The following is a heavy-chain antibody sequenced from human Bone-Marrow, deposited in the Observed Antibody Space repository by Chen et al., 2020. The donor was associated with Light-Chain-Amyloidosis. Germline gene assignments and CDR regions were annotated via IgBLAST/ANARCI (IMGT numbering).Heavy chain of an antibody. D-gene: IGHD3-9*01. V-gene: IGHV3-23*04. CDR3: AKDISYDDILPGYPADAFDI. CDR1: GFAFSSYA. Sequence: EVQLVESGGGLLQRGGSLRLSCAASGFAFSSYAMSWVRQAPGKGLEWVSTISGSVGSRHYGDSVKGRLTISRDNSKNALFLQMNSLRAEDTAVYYCAKDISYDDILPGYPADAFDIWGQGTMVTVSS. CDR2: ISGSVGSR. J-gene: IGHJ3*02.